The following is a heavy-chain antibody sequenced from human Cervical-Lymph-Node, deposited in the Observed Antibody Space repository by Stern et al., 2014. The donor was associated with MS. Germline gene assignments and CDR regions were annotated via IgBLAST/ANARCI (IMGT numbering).Heavy chain of an antibody. CDR3: ARALGADYNHVDYYHGMDF. V-gene: IGHV3-30-3*01. CDR1: GFTFRSYA. Sequence: VQLVESGGGVVQPGTSLRLSCVASGFTFRSYAMHCVRQAPGKGLEWVALISYDGGNKYFADSVKGRFTISRDKSKNTLSLQMNSLRPEDTGVYYCARALGADYNHVDYYHGMDFWGQGTTVTVSS. CDR2: ISYDGGNK. J-gene: IGHJ6*02. D-gene: IGHD4-11*01.